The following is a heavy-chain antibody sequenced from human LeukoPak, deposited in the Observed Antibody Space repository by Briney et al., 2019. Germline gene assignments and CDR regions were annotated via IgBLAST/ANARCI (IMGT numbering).Heavy chain of an antibody. D-gene: IGHD4/OR15-4a*01. CDR1: GGSFSGYS. Sequence: SGTLSLTCAVSGGSFSGYSWSWIRQPPGRGLEWLGVINHSGSTNYNPSLKSRVTISVDTSKNQSSLKLSSVTAADTAVYYCARVRALRPQAYYYYYMDVWGKGTTVTVSS. CDR3: ARVRALRPQAYYYYYMDV. CDR2: INHSGST. J-gene: IGHJ6*03. V-gene: IGHV4-34*01.